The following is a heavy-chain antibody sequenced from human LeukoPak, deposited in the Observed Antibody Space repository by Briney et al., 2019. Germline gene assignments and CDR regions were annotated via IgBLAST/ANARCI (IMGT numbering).Heavy chain of an antibody. Sequence: SGPTLVKPTQTLTLTCTFSGLSLSTSGMDVGWIRQPPGKALEWLALIYWNDDKRYIPSLKSRLTITKDTSKNQVVLTMTNMDPVDTATYYCAHRNSDYRAFDIWGQGTMVTVSS. CDR3: AHRNSDYRAFDI. V-gene: IGHV2-5*01. CDR1: GLSLSTSGMD. D-gene: IGHD4-11*01. CDR2: IYWNDDK. J-gene: IGHJ3*02.